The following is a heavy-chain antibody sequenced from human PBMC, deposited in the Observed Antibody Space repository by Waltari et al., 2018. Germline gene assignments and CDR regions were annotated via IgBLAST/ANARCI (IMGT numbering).Heavy chain of an antibody. CDR3: ARDPPNDAFDI. CDR1: GGPISSFY. CDR2: IYYSGST. V-gene: IGHV4-59*01. J-gene: IGHJ3*02. Sequence: QVQLQESRPGLVKPAETLSLTCTVSGGPISSFYWRWYRQPPGKGLEWIGYIYYSGSTNYNPSLKSRVTISVDTSKNQFSLKLSSVTAADTAVYYCARDPPNDAFDIWGQGTMVTVSS.